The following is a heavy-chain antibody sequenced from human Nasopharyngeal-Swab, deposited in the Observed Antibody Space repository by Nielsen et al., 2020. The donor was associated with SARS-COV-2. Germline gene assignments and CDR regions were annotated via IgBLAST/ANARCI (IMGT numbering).Heavy chain of an antibody. J-gene: IGHJ4*02. D-gene: IGHD5-18*01. CDR1: GFTFDDYA. CDR2: ISWNSGSI. V-gene: IGHV3-9*01. CDR3: AKARTSAYSFIPFDY. Sequence: SLRLSCAASGFTFDDYAMHWVRQAPGKGLEWVSGISWNSGSIGYADSVKGRFTISRDNAKNSLYLQMNSLIAEDTALYYCAKARTSAYSFIPFDYWGQGTLVTVSS.